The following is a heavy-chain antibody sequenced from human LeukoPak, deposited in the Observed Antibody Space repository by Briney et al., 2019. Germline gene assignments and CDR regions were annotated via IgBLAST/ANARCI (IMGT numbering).Heavy chain of an antibody. CDR2: IRYDGSNK. CDR3: VRDGLGTSPYDC. V-gene: IGHV3-30*02. CDR1: GFTFSSYA. D-gene: IGHD7-27*01. J-gene: IGHJ4*02. Sequence: SGGSLRLSCAASGFTFSSYAMHWVRQAPGKGLEWMAFIRYDGSNKYYADSVKGRFTISRDNAKNKLYLQLNSLRAEDTAIYYCVRDGLGTSPYDCWGQGTLVTVSS.